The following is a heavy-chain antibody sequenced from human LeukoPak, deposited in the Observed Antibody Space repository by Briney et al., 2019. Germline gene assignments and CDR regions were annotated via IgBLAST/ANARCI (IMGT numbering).Heavy chain of an antibody. CDR1: GFTFSSYG. D-gene: IGHD2/OR15-2a*01. V-gene: IGHV3-30*03. CDR3: AALSAFDY. CDR2: ISYDGSNK. Sequence: TGGSLRLSCAASGFTFSSYGMHWVRQAPGKGLEWVAVISYDGSNKYYADSVKGRFTISGDNSKNTLYLQMNSLRAEDTAVYYCAALSAFDYWGQGTLVTVSS. J-gene: IGHJ4*02.